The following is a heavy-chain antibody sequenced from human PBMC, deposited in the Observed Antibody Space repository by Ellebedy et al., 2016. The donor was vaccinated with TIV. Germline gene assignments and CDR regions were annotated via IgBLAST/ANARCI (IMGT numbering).Heavy chain of an antibody. D-gene: IGHD2-8*02. CDR1: GFTFRSYS. Sequence: GESLKISCADSGFTFRSYSMNWVRQAPGKGLEWVSHITSSSSTTQYADSVKGRFTISRDNSKNSLYLQMNSLRAEDTAVYYCARDTGGFDIWGQGTMVTVSS. CDR2: ITSSSSTT. J-gene: IGHJ3*02. V-gene: IGHV3-48*04. CDR3: ARDTGGFDI.